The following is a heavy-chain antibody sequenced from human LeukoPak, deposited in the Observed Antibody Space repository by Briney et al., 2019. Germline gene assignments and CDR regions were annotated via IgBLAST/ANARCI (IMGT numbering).Heavy chain of an antibody. D-gene: IGHD7-27*01. J-gene: IGHJ4*02. CDR3: AKDGGLWVSAHWGDS. Sequence: GGSLRLSCTASGFTFSSYTMSWVRQAPGKGLKWVSTITTGGPNTYYADSVKGRFTVSRDDSKDTLYLQMNSLRAEDAAVYYCAKDGGLWVSAHWGDSWGRGTLVTVSS. CDR1: GFTFSSYT. CDR2: ITTGGPNT. V-gene: IGHV3-23*01.